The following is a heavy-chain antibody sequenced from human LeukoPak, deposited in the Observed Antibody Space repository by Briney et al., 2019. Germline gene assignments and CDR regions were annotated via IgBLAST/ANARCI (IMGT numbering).Heavy chain of an antibody. CDR2: IKEDGTRK. J-gene: IGHJ4*02. D-gene: IGHD5-18*01. Sequence: PGGSLRLSCVASGFTVDTYWMSWVRQAPGKGLDWVAHIKEDGTRKYYVDSVRGRFTISRDNAKNSLYLQMNSVRAEDTALYYCAKDMSGYSYGYEVDYWGQGTLVTVSS. CDR1: GFTVDTYW. V-gene: IGHV3-7*03. CDR3: AKDMSGYSYGYEVDY.